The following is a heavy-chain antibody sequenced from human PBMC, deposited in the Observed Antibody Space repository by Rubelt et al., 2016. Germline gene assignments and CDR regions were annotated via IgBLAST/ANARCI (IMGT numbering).Heavy chain of an antibody. CDR3: ARDLKYSYGDP. J-gene: IGHJ5*02. CDR1: GGSISSRSYY. Sequence: QLQLQEPGPGLVKPSETLSLTCTVSGGSISSRSYYWGWIRQPPGKGLEWIGSIYYSGSTFYNPSLKSRVTLSLDTSKNQFSLKLSSVTAADTAVYYCARDLKYSYGDPWGQGTLVTVSS. V-gene: IGHV4-39*07. CDR2: IYYSGST. D-gene: IGHD5-18*01.